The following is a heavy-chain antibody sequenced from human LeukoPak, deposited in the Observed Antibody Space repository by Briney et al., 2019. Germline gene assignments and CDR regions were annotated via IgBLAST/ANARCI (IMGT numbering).Heavy chain of an antibody. J-gene: IGHJ5*02. CDR3: ARDLTDGSGGLDP. Sequence: SGTLSLTCTVSGGSISSGGYYWSWIRQHPGKGLEWIGYIYSSASTYYNTSLKSRVTISVDTSKNQFSLKLSSVTAADTAVYYCARDLTDGSGGLDPWGQGTLVTVSS. CDR2: IYSSAST. CDR1: GGSISSGGYY. D-gene: IGHD3-10*01. V-gene: IGHV4-31*03.